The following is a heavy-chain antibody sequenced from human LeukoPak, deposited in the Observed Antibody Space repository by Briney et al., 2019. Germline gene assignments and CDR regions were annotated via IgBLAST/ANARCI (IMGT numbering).Heavy chain of an antibody. CDR2: INPNSGGT. Sequence: ASVKVSCKASGYTFTGYYMHWVRQAPGQGLAWMGWINPNSGGTNYAQKFQGRVTMTRDTSITTAYMELSRLRSDDTAVYYCARDNREVRGGDCFDVWGKGTTVTVSS. V-gene: IGHV1-2*02. CDR1: GYTFTGYY. CDR3: ARDNREVRGGDCFDV. J-gene: IGHJ6*04. D-gene: IGHD2-21*02.